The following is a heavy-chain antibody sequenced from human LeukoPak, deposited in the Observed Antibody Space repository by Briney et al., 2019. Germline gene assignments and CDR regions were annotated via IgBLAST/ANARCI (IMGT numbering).Heavy chain of an antibody. Sequence: SGTLSLTCAVYGGSFSGYYWSWIRQPPGKGLEWIGEINHSGSTNYNPSLKSRVTISVDTSKNQFSLKLSSVTAADTAVYYCARLNKNDSGSYRFGKKKRGYMDVWGKGTTVTISS. V-gene: IGHV4-34*01. CDR3: ARLNKNDSGSYRFGKKKRGYMDV. J-gene: IGHJ6*03. CDR1: GGSFSGYY. D-gene: IGHD3-10*01. CDR2: INHSGST.